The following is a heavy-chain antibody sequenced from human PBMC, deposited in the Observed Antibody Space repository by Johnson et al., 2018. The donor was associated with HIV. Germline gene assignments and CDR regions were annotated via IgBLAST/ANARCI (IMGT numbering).Heavy chain of an antibody. CDR3: AKGRSGGSGAFDI. V-gene: IGHV3-30*02. Sequence: QVQLVESGGGVVQPGGSLRLSCAASGFTVSSNCMSWVRQAPGKGLEWVSVIWYDGSNKYYADSVKGRFTISRDNSKNTLNVQMNRLRTEDTAVYFCAKGRSGGSGAFDIWGQGTMVTVS. CDR1: GFTVSSNC. D-gene: IGHD3-10*01. J-gene: IGHJ3*02. CDR2: IWYDGSNK.